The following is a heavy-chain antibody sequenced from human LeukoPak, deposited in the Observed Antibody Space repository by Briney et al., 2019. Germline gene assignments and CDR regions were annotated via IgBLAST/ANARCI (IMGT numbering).Heavy chain of an antibody. V-gene: IGHV4-59*08. J-gene: IGHJ3*02. CDR1: AGSISSYY. D-gene: IGHD1-1*01. CDR2: IYSSGNT. Sequence: KASETLSLTCTVSAGSISSYYWGWIRQPPGKGLEWIGSIYSSGNTNDNPSLKSRLTISVNTSKNQFSLKLTSVTAADTAMYYCARGGVVVQDAFDIWGQGTMVTVSS. CDR3: ARGGVVVQDAFDI.